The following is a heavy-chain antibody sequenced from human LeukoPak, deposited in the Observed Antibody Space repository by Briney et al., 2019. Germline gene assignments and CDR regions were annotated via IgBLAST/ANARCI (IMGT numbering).Heavy chain of an antibody. CDR1: GYTFTSYW. CDR3: ARLEGGNAFDI. D-gene: IGHD3-16*01. Sequence: GESLKISCKGSGYTFTSYWIAWVRQMPGKGLEWMGIIFPGDSDTRYSPSFQGQVTMSAGKSISTAYLQWSSLKASDTALYYCARLEGGNAFDIWGQGTMVTVSS. J-gene: IGHJ3*02. V-gene: IGHV5-51*01. CDR2: IFPGDSDT.